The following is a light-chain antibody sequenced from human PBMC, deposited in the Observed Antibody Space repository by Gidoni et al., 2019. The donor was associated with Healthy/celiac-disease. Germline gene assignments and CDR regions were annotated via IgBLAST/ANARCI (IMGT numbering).Light chain of an antibody. CDR2: AAS. CDR3: QQSYSTLGVT. J-gene: IGKJ5*01. Sequence: IQMTQSPSSLSASVGDRVTITCRASQSISSYLNWYQQKPGKAPKLLIYAASSLQSGVPSRFSGSGYGTDFTLTNSSLQTEDFANYYCQQSYSTLGVTFGQGKRLEIK. CDR1: QSISSY. V-gene: IGKV1-39*01.